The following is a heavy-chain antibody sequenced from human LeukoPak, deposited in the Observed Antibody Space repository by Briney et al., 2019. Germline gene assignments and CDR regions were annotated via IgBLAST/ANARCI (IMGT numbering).Heavy chain of an antibody. Sequence: SVKVSCKASGDTFNSFALTWVRQAPGQGLEWMGRIIPISATTNYAQTFQGRVALTADISTSTAYMELSGLRSEDTAIYYCARLQDVSYSYGEDDSWGLGTLVTVSS. J-gene: IGHJ5*01. CDR3: ARLQDVSYSYGEDDS. CDR2: IIPISATT. V-gene: IGHV1-69*06. D-gene: IGHD2-21*01. CDR1: GDTFNSFA.